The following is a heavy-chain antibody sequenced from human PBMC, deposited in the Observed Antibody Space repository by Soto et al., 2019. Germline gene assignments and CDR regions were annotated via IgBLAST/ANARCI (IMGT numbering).Heavy chain of an antibody. V-gene: IGHV4-4*02. CDR1: GGSISSSNW. J-gene: IGHJ4*02. CDR2: IFHSGST. Sequence: QVQLQESDPGLVKPSGTLSLTCAVSGGSISSSNWWGWVRQPPGKGLEWIGEIFHSGSTNYNPSLKSRVTGSVDKSRNQFSLNLKSVTAADTAVYYCASSSGHCTNGVCYLPCDYWGQGTLGTVSS. CDR3: ASSSGHCTNGVCYLPCDY. D-gene: IGHD2-8*01.